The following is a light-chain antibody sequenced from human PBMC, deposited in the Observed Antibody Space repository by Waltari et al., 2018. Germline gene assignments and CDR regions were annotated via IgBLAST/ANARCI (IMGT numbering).Light chain of an antibody. Sequence: SCRASQSVSSTLAWYQQKPGQAPRLLIYGASTRATGIPERFSGGGSGTDFSLTISRLEPEDFALYYCQHYVRLPATFGQGTKVEIK. CDR1: QSVSST. V-gene: IGKV3-20*01. J-gene: IGKJ1*01. CDR2: GAS. CDR3: QHYVRLPAT.